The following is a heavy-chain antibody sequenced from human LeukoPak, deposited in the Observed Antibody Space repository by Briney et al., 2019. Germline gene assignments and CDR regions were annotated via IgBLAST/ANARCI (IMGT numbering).Heavy chain of an antibody. CDR2: IYYSGST. Sequence: SETLSLTCTVSGGSISSSSYYWGWIRQPPGKGLEWIGSIYYSGSTYYNPSLKSRVTISVDTSKNQFSLKLSSVTAADTAVYYCATFGGVNGLWYFDLWGRGTLVTVSS. CDR3: ATFGGVNGLWYFDL. CDR1: GGSISSSSYY. J-gene: IGHJ2*01. D-gene: IGHD3-16*01. V-gene: IGHV4-39*01.